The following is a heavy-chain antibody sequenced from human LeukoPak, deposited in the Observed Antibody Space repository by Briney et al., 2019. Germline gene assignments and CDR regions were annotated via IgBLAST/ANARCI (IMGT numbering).Heavy chain of an antibody. Sequence: GGSLRLSCAAAGCTFSSYAMHWVRQPPGKGLEYVSAISSNGGSTYYANSVKGRFTISRDNSKNTLYLQMGSLRPEDMAVYYCASPGAYYWGQGTLVTVSS. V-gene: IGHV3-64*01. J-gene: IGHJ4*02. CDR1: GCTFSSYA. CDR3: ASPGAYY. CDR2: ISSNGGST.